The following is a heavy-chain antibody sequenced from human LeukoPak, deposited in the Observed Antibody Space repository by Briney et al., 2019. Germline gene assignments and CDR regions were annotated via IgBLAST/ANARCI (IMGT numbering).Heavy chain of an antibody. D-gene: IGHD2-15*01. CDR1: GYTFTGYY. Sequence: PGASVKVSCKASGYTFTGYYMHWVRQAPGQGLEWMGWINPNSGGTNYAQKFQGRVTMTRDTSISTAYMELSRLRSDDTAVYYCAIPPFHCSGGSCYSKTINDYWGQGTLVTVSS. V-gene: IGHV1-2*02. CDR2: INPNSGGT. CDR3: AIPPFHCSGGSCYSKTINDY. J-gene: IGHJ4*02.